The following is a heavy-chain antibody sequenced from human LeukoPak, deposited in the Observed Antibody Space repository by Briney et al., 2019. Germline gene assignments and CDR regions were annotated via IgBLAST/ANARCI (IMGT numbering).Heavy chain of an antibody. D-gene: IGHD3-16*01. V-gene: IGHV4-61*01. J-gene: IGHJ4*02. Sequence: SSETLSLTCTVSGGSVSSGSYYWGWIRQPPGKGLEWIGYIYYSGSTNYNPSLKSRVTISVDTSKNQFSLNLSSVTAADTAVYYCASGDLMITFGGVRYWGQGTLVTVSS. CDR3: ASGDLMITFGGVRY. CDR1: GGSVSSGSYY. CDR2: IYYSGST.